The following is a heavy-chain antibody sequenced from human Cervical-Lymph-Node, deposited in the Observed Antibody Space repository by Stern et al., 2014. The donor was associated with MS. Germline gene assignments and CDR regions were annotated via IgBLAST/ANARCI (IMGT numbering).Heavy chain of an antibody. V-gene: IGHV3-11*01. CDR3: VRADGSTDDY. D-gene: IGHD3-10*01. CDR2: ISSSGDHI. Sequence: VQLVESGGGLVKPGGSLRLPCAASGFTFRNYYMSWIRQAPGKGLEWVSYISSSGDHIDYADSVKGRFTISRDNAKNSLYLQMNSLRADDTAIYYCVRADGSTDDYWGQGTLVTVSS. CDR1: GFTFRNYY. J-gene: IGHJ4*02.